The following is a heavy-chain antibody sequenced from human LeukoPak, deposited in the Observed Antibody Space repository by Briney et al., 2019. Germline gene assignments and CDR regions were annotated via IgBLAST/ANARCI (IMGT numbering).Heavy chain of an antibody. D-gene: IGHD6-19*01. V-gene: IGHV4-38-2*02. Sequence: PSETLSFTCTVSSYSISSGFYWGWIRQSPEKGLEWIGSIYHSGNTYYSPSLKSRVAISVDTSQNQLSLSLTSVTAADTAVYYCARAVGSSWYFFDYWGQGTLVTVSS. J-gene: IGHJ4*02. CDR2: IYHSGNT. CDR3: ARAVGSSWYFFDY. CDR1: SYSISSGFY.